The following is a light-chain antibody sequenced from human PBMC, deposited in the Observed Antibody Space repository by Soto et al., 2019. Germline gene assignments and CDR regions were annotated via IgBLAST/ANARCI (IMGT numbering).Light chain of an antibody. Sequence: QSALTQPASVSGSPGQSITISCTGTSSDVGGYNYVSWYQLHPAKAPKLMIYGVNNRPSGVSNRFSGSKSGNTASLTISGLQAEDEANYYCCSYTSSSTLVVFGGGTKLTVL. CDR1: SSDVGGYNY. CDR3: CSYTSSSTLVV. J-gene: IGLJ2*01. CDR2: GVN. V-gene: IGLV2-14*01.